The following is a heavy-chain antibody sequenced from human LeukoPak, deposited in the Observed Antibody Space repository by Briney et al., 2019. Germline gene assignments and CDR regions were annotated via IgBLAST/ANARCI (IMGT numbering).Heavy chain of an antibody. CDR1: GYSISSGYY. J-gene: IGHJ5*02. V-gene: IGHV4-38-2*02. D-gene: IGHD6-13*01. CDR2: IYHSGST. Sequence: SETLSLTCTVSGYSISSGYYWGWIRQPPGKGLEWIGNIYHSGSTFYNPSLKGRVTISVDTSKNQFSLKLSSVTAADTAVYYCARGYSSSWYFNWFDPWGQGTLVTVSS. CDR3: ARGYSSSWYFNWFDP.